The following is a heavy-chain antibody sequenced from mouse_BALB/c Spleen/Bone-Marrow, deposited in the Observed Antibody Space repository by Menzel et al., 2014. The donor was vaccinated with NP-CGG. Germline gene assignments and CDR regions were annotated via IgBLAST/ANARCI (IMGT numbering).Heavy chain of an antibody. CDR2: INPSNGRT. D-gene: IGHD2-4*01. J-gene: IGHJ3*01. CDR3: ARWGITLAY. V-gene: IGHV1S81*02. Sequence: VQLQQSGAELVKPGASVKLSCKASGYTFTSYWMHWVKQRPGQGLEWIGEINPSNGRTNYNEKFKSKATLTVDKSSSTAYMQLGSLTSEDSAVYYCARWGITLAYWGQGTLVTVSA. CDR1: GYTFTSYW.